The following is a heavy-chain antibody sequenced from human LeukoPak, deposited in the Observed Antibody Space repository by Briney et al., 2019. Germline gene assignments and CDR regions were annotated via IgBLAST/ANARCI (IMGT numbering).Heavy chain of an antibody. Sequence: GGSLRLSCAASGFTFSSYSMNWVRQAPGKGLEWVSSISSSSSYIYYADSVRGRFTISRDNTKSTVYLQMNSLRAEDTAVYYCSRSTDINWFDPWGQGTLVTVSS. V-gene: IGHV3-21*01. CDR1: GFTFSSYS. D-gene: IGHD5/OR15-5a*01. CDR3: SRSTDINWFDP. J-gene: IGHJ5*02. CDR2: ISSSSSYI.